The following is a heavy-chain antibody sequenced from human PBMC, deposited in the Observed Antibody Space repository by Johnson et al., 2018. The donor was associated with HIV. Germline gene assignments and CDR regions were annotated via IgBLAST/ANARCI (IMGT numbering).Heavy chain of an antibody. V-gene: IGHV3-20*04. CDR3: ARSVGYYDSSAYYYVDAFDI. Sequence: VQLVESGGGLVQSGESLRLSCAASGITVNTNYMSWVRQGPGKGLEWVSGINWNGGSTGYADSLKGRFTISRDNAKNSLYLQMNSLRAEDTALYYGARSVGYYDSSAYYYVDAFDIWGQGTIVTVSS. J-gene: IGHJ3*02. CDR2: INWNGGST. D-gene: IGHD3-22*01. CDR1: GITVNTNY.